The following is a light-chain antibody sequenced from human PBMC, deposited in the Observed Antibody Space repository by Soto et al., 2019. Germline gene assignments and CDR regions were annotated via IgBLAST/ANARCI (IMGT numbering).Light chain of an antibody. V-gene: IGLV2-14*01. Sequence: QSVLTQPAAVSLTLGPMITLCCAGTSGHDRVYNFISLFQQHHNQASKFRIYDVTNRPSGVSNRFSGSKSGNKASLCSSGLQAEDEADYYCCSYTTSNTRQIVFGTETKGT. CDR1: SGHDRVYNF. CDR3: CSYTTSNTRQIV. CDR2: DVT. J-gene: IGLJ1*01.